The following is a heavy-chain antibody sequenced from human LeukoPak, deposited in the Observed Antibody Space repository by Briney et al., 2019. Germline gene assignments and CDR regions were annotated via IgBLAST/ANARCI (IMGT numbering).Heavy chain of an antibody. J-gene: IGHJ4*02. Sequence: GGSLRLSCAASGFTFSSYWMSWVRQAPGKGLEWLANIRQDGSVQNYVDSVKGRFTISRDNPKNSVYLQMSSLRAEDTAVYYCRVTTRSLRFDYWGQGILVTVSS. D-gene: IGHD5/OR15-5a*01. CDR1: GFTFSSYW. CDR3: RVTTRSLRFDY. CDR2: IRQDGSVQ. V-gene: IGHV3-7*01.